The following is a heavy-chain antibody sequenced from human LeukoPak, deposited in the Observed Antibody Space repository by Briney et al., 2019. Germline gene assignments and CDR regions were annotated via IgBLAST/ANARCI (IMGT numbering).Heavy chain of an antibody. D-gene: IGHD1-7*01. CDR2: IISSSSYI. CDR3: AREAGTTFG. J-gene: IGHJ4*02. Sequence: GGSLRLSCAASGFTFSSYSMNWVRQAPGKGLEWVSSIISSSSYIYYAGSVKGRVTISRDNAKNSLYLQMNSLRAEDTAVYYCAREAGTTFGWGQGTLVSVSS. CDR1: GFTFSSYS. V-gene: IGHV3-21*01.